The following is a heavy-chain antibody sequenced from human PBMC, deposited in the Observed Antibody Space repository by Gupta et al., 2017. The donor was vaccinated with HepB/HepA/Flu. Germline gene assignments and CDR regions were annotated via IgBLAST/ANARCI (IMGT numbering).Heavy chain of an antibody. CDR1: GGSISSGDYY. CDR2: IYYSGST. V-gene: IGHV4-30-4*01. Sequence: QVQLQESGPGLVKPSQTLSLTCTVSGGSISSGDYYWSWIHQPPGKGLEWIGYIYYSGSTYYNPSLKSRVTISVDTSKNQFSLKLSSVTAADTAVYYCARGALWCGELYREFDYWGQGTLVTVSS. J-gene: IGHJ4*02. CDR3: ARGALWCGELYREFDY. D-gene: IGHD3-10*01.